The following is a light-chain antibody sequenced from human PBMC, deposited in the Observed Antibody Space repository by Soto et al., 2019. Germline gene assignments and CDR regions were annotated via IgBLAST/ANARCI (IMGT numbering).Light chain of an antibody. Sequence: EIVMTQSPATLSASPGERATLSCRASQSVSTNLAWYHQKPGQPPRLLIYDSSTRATGFPDRFSGSGSGTDFTLTIIRLEPEDFAVYYCQQYDISPWTFGQGTKVDIK. V-gene: IGKV3D-15*01. CDR1: QSVSTN. J-gene: IGKJ1*01. CDR2: DSS. CDR3: QQYDISPWT.